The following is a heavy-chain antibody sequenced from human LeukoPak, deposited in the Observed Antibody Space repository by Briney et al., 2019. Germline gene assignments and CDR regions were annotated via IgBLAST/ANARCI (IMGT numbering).Heavy chain of an antibody. V-gene: IGHV5-51*01. CDR3: ARPNITSYYDSRGYDAFDV. CDR2: IYPDDSDT. J-gene: IGHJ3*01. CDR1: GYRFNAYW. Sequence: KVGEALKISCKASGYRFNAYWIAWVRQMPGKGLEWMGIIYPDDSDTRYSPSFQGQVTISADKSVSTAYLQWSSLKASDTAMYYCARPNITSYYDSRGYDAFDVWGQGTMVTVSS. D-gene: IGHD3-22*01.